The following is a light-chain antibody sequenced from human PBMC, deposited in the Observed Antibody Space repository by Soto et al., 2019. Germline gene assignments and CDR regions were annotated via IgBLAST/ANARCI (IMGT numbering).Light chain of an antibody. Sequence: EIVSTQSPATLSVSPGERATLSCRASQSVTTNMAWYQQKPGQAPRPLIYGASTRATGIPARFSGSGSGTDFTLTISSLQSEDFAVYYCQQYNNWPPWTFGQGTKVDIK. J-gene: IGKJ1*01. CDR1: QSVTTN. CDR3: QQYNNWPPWT. V-gene: IGKV3-15*01. CDR2: GAS.